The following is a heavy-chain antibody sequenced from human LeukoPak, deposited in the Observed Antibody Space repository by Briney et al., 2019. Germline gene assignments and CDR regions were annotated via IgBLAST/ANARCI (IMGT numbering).Heavy chain of an antibody. D-gene: IGHD3-22*01. V-gene: IGHV3-74*01. CDR1: GFTFSSYW. CDR3: ARDPTDPRDYYDSSGYSKGY. Sequence: PGGSLRLSCSASGFTFSSYWMHWVHQAPAKGLVWVSRINSDGSSTSYADSVKGRFTISRDNAKNTLYLQMNSLRAEDTAVYYCARDPTDPRDYYDSSGYSKGYWGQGTLVTVSS. CDR2: INSDGSST. J-gene: IGHJ4*02.